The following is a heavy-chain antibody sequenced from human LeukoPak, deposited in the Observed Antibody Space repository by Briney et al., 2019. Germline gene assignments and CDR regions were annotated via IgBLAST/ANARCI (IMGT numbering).Heavy chain of an antibody. CDR3: AKSPRTVTTIFDY. Sequence: PSETLSLTCTVSGDFITTYYWSWLRQSPGTGLEWIGYIHERGSTNHTPSLKSRVTMSVDTSKNQFSLKLTSVTAADTAVYFCAKSPRTVTTIFDYWGQGTLVTVSS. J-gene: IGHJ4*02. V-gene: IGHV4-59*01. CDR1: GDFITTYY. CDR2: IHERGST. D-gene: IGHD5-12*01.